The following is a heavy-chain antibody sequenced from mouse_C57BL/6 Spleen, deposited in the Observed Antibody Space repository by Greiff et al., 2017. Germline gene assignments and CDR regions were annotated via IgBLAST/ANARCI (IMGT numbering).Heavy chain of an antibody. CDR3: AREVYYGNCEGWYFDV. Sequence: QVQLQQSGPELVKPGASVKISCKASGYAFSSSWMNWVKQRPGKGLEWIGRIYPGDGDTNYNGKFKGKATLTADKSSSTASMQLSSLTSEDSAVYFCAREVYYGNCEGWYFDVWGTGTTVTVSS. CDR1: GYAFSSSW. V-gene: IGHV1-82*01. CDR2: IYPGDGDT. J-gene: IGHJ1*03. D-gene: IGHD2-1*01.